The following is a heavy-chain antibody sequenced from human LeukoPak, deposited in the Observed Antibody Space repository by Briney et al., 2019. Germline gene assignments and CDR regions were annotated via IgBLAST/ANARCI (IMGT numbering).Heavy chain of an antibody. CDR3: ARGDGVYVY. Sequence: GGSLRLSCAASGFTFSSYWMHWVRQAPGKGLVWVSRINSDGSSTYYADSVKGRLTISRDNSKNTVYLQMNSLRVEDTAVYYCARGDGVYVYWGQGTLVTVSS. D-gene: IGHD5/OR15-5a*01. V-gene: IGHV3-74*01. CDR2: INSDGSST. CDR1: GFTFSSYW. J-gene: IGHJ4*02.